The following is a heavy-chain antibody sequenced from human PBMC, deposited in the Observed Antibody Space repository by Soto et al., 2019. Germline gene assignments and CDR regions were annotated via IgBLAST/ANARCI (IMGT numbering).Heavy chain of an antibody. D-gene: IGHD3-10*01. CDR1: GGSISSSSYY. J-gene: IGHJ6*03. Sequence: SETLSLTCTVSGGSISSSSYYWGWIRQPPGKGLEWIGSIYYSGSTYYNPSLKSRVTISVDTSKNQFSLKLSSVTAADTAVYYCARRAEGYYYGSGSPKNYYYYYMDVWGKGTTVTVSS. CDR3: ARRAEGYYYGSGSPKNYYYYYMDV. V-gene: IGHV4-39*01. CDR2: IYYSGST.